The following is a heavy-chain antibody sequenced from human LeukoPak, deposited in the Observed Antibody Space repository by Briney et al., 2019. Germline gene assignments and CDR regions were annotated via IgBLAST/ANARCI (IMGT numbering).Heavy chain of an antibody. D-gene: IGHD6-13*01. Sequence: GGSLRLSCAASGFTFSDYYMDWVRQAPGKGLEWVSAISGSGGSTYYADSVKGRFTISRDNSKNTLYLQMNSLRAEDTAVYYCAKDWRAAAVGYGMDVWGQGTTVTVSS. CDR1: GFTFSDYY. CDR3: AKDWRAAAVGYGMDV. J-gene: IGHJ6*02. V-gene: IGHV3-23*01. CDR2: ISGSGGST.